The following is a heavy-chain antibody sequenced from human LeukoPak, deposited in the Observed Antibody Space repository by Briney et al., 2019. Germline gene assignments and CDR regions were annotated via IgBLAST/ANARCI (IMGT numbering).Heavy chain of an antibody. J-gene: IGHJ4*02. CDR1: GFTFSSNA. V-gene: IGHV3-23*01. CDR3: AKPRGPNWGSLCFDY. CDR2: ISDCGGST. D-gene: IGHD7-27*01. Sequence: GGSLRLSCAASGFTFSSNAMTWVRQAPGKGLEWVSSISDCGGSTYYADSVRGRFTISRDNSKNTLYLQMNSLRAEDTAVYYCAKPRGPNWGSLCFDYWGQGTLVTVSS.